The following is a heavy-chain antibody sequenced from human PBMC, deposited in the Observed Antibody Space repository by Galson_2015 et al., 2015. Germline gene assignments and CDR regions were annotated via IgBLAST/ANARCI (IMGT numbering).Heavy chain of an antibody. CDR3: AHCSYYDFWSGYLNWFDP. J-gene: IGHJ5*02. CDR2: IDWDDDK. CDR1: GFSLSTSGMR. V-gene: IGHV2-70*04. Sequence: PALVKPTQTLTLTCTFSGFSLSTSGMRVSWIRQPPGKAPEWLARIDWDDDKFYSTSLKTRLTISKDTSKNQVVLTMTNMDPVDTATYYCAHCSYYDFWSGYLNWFDPWGQGTLVTVSS. D-gene: IGHD3-3*01.